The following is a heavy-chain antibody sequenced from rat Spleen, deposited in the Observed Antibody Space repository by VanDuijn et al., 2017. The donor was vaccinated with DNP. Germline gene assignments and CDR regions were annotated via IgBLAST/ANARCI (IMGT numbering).Heavy chain of an antibody. V-gene: IGHV5-19*01. CDR2: ISPSGGST. Sequence: EVQLVESGGGLVQPGRSLKLSCAASGFTFSNYGMHWIRQAPTKGLEWVASISPSGGSTYYGDTVKGRFTISRDNAKSTLYLQMNSLRSEDTATYYCARHEGGYFDYWGQGVIVTVSS. J-gene: IGHJ2*01. CDR3: ARHEGGYFDY. D-gene: IGHD1-11*01. CDR1: GFTFSNYG.